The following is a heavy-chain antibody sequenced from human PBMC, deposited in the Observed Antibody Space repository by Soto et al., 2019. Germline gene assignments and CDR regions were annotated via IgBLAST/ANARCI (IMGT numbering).Heavy chain of an antibody. J-gene: IGHJ4*02. CDR2: IYYSGST. CDR1: GGSISSYY. V-gene: IGHV4-59*01. D-gene: IGHD3-3*01. Sequence: SETLSLTCTVSGGSISSYYWSWIRQPPGKGLEWIGYIYYSGSTNYNPSLKSRVTISVDTSKNQFSLKLSSVTAADTAVYYCGRDLLLDYWGQGTLVTVSS. CDR3: GRDLLLDY.